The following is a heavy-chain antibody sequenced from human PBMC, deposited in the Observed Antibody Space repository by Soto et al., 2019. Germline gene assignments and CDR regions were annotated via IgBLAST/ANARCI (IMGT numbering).Heavy chain of an antibody. CDR1: GFTFSSYG. V-gene: IGHV3-30*18. J-gene: IGHJ4*02. D-gene: IGHD4-17*01. Sequence: GGSLRLSCAASGFTFSSYGMHWVRQAPGRGLEWVAVISYDGSNKNYADTVKDRFTISRDNSKNTQNLQKNSLRAEEKTEYYCAKESVYGDYAYFDYWGQGTLVTVSS. CDR2: ISYDGSNK. CDR3: AKESVYGDYAYFDY.